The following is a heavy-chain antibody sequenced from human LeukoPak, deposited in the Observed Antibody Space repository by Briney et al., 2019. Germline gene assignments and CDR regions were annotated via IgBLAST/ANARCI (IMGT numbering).Heavy chain of an antibody. V-gene: IGHV3-30*04. CDR3: SRSPGILGTNYFDY. CDR1: GFTFSTYA. J-gene: IGHJ4*02. Sequence: GGSLRLSCAASGFTFSTYAMHWVRQAPGKGLEWVAVISYGGSSENYADSVKGRFTVSRDNSNSTLYLQMNSLTPDDTSVYYCSRSPGILGTNYFDYWGQGTLVTVSS. CDR2: ISYGGSSE. D-gene: IGHD1-26*01.